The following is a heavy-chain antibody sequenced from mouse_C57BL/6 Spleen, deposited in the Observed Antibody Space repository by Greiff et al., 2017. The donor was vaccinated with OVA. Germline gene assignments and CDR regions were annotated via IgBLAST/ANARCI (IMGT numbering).Heavy chain of an antibody. CDR2: IWSGGST. CDR3: ASIYYDYDGYYAMDY. V-gene: IGHV2-2*01. J-gene: IGHJ4*01. D-gene: IGHD2-4*01. CDR1: GFSLTSYG. Sequence: VQLQQSGPGLVQPSQSLSITCTVSGFSLTSYGVHWVRQSPGKGLEWLGVIWSGGSTDYNAAFISRLSLSKDNSKSQVFFKMNSLQADDTAIYYCASIYYDYDGYYAMDYWGQGTSVTVSS.